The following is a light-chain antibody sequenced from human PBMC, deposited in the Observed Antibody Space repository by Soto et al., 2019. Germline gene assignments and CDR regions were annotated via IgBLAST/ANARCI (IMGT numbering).Light chain of an antibody. CDR3: QSYDSTLSARYV. CDR2: EVN. V-gene: IGLV2-8*01. CDR1: SNDVGGYNY. Sequence: QSALTQPPSASGSPGQSVTISCTGSSNDVGGYNYVSWYQQHPGKAPKLMIYEVNKRPSGVPDRFSGSKSGNTASLTVSGLQAEDEGDYYCQSYDSTLSARYVFGTGTKLTVL. J-gene: IGLJ1*01.